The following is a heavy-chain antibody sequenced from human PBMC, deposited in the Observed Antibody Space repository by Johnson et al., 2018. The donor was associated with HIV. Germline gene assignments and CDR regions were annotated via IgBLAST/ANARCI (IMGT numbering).Heavy chain of an antibody. Sequence: QVQLVESGGGLVQSGGSLTLSCGASGFSVSNNYMNWVRQAPGKGLEWVSYISSSGSTTYYADSVKGRFTISRDNAKNSLYLQVNSLRAEDTAVYYCARGYSYEWRGELGLRWAMWG. V-gene: IGHV3-11*01. J-gene: IGHJ1*01. CDR1: GFSVSNNY. CDR2: ISSSGSTT. D-gene: IGHD5-18*01. CDR3: ARGYSYEWRGELGLRWAM.